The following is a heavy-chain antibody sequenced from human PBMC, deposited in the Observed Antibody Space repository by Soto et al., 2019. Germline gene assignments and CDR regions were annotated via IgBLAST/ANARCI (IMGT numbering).Heavy chain of an antibody. CDR2: IYYSGST. D-gene: IGHD2-2*01. CDR1: GGSISSYY. Sequence: PSETLSLTCTVSGGSISSYYWSWIRQPPGKGLDWIGYIYYSGSTNYNPSLKSRVTISVDTSKNQFSLKLSSVTAADTAVYYCARLGGYCSSTSCYGYYGMDVWGQGTTVTVSS. V-gene: IGHV4-59*08. CDR3: ARLGGYCSSTSCYGYYGMDV. J-gene: IGHJ6*02.